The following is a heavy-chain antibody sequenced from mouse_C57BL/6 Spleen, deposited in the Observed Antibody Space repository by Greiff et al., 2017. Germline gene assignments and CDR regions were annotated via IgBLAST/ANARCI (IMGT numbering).Heavy chain of an antibody. D-gene: IGHD2-10*01. J-gene: IGHJ1*03. CDR1: GFTFSSYA. CDR2: ISSGGDYI. Sequence: EVMLVESGEGLVKPGGSLKLSCAASGFTFSSYAMSWVRQTPEKRLEWVAYISSGGDYIYYADTVKGRFTISRDNARNTLYLQMSSLKSEDTAMYYCTRAYRSYWYFDVWGTGTTVTVSS. V-gene: IGHV5-9-1*02. CDR3: TRAYRSYWYFDV.